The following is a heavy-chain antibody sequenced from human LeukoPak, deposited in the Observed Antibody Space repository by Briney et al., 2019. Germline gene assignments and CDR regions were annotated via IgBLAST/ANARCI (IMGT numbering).Heavy chain of an antibody. CDR3: ARPYYYGSGSDAFDI. CDR1: GGSFSGYY. J-gene: IGHJ3*02. CDR2: INHSGST. D-gene: IGHD3-10*01. Sequence: PSETLSLTCAVYGGSFSGYYWSWIRQPPGKGLEWIGEINHSGSTNYNPSLKSRVTISVDTSKNQFSLKLSSVTAADTAVYYCARPYYYGSGSDAFDIWGQGTMVTVSS. V-gene: IGHV4-34*01.